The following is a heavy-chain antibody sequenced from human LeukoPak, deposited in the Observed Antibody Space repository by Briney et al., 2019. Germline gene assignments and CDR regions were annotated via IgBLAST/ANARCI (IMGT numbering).Heavy chain of an antibody. J-gene: IGHJ1*01. Sequence: ASVKVSCKASGGTFSKYTINWVRQRPGQGLEWMGGITPLFGTAKYAQKFQGRVTITADESASTAYMEVSSLRSEDTAVYYCATDWRMGATGYFQHWGQGTLVTVSS. CDR2: ITPLFGTA. CDR3: ATDWRMGATGYFQH. D-gene: IGHD1-26*01. CDR1: GGTFSKYT. V-gene: IGHV1-69*01.